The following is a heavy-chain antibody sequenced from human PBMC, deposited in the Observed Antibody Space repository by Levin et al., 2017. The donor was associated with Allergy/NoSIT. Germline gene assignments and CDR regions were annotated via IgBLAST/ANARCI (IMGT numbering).Heavy chain of an antibody. V-gene: IGHV3-21*01. D-gene: IGHD2-8*01. CDR2: ISSSSSYI. J-gene: IGHJ4*02. CDR3: APTLMVDAPFDY. Sequence: PGGSLRLSCAASGFTFSSYSINWVRQAPGKGLEWVSSISSSSSYIYYADSVKGRFTISRDNAENSLYLQMNSLRAEDTAVYYCAPTLMVDAPFDYWGQGTLVTVSS. CDR1: GFTFSSYS.